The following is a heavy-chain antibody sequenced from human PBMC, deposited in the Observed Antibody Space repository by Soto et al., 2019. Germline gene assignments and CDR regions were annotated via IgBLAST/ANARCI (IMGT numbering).Heavy chain of an antibody. CDR1: GGSFSGYY. J-gene: IGHJ6*02. CDR2: INHSGST. CDR3: ARDPDSWYYYYGMDV. Sequence: PSETLSLTCAVYGGSFSGYYWSWIRQPPGKGLEWIGEINHSGSTNYNPSLKSRVTISVDTSKNQFSLKLSSVTAADTAVYYCARDPDSWYYYYGMDVWGQGTTVTVSS. V-gene: IGHV4-34*01. D-gene: IGHD6-13*01.